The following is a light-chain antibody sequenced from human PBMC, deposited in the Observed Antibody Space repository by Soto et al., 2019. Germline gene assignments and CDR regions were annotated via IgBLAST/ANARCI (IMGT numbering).Light chain of an antibody. J-gene: IGKJ5*01. V-gene: IGKV3-20*01. Sequence: EIVLTQSPATLSLSPGERATLSCRASQSVSSYLAWYHQKPGQAPRLLIYDASNRAPGIPARFSGSGSGTDFTLTISRLEPEDFAVYYCQQYGSSPITFGQGTRLEIK. CDR1: QSVSSY. CDR3: QQYGSSPIT. CDR2: DAS.